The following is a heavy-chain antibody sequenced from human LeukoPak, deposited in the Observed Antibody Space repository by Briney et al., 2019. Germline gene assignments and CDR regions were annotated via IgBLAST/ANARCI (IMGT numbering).Heavy chain of an antibody. J-gene: IGHJ4*02. D-gene: IGHD3-3*01. CDR2: IYHSGST. CDR3: ARQITIFGVVTYFEY. V-gene: IGHV4-38-2*01. CDR1: GYSISSGYY. Sequence: SETLSLTCAVSGYSISSGYYWGWIRQPPGKGLEWIGSIYHSGSTYYNPSLKSRVTISVDTSKNQFSLKLSSVTAADTAVYYCARQITIFGVVTYFEYWGQGTLVTVSS.